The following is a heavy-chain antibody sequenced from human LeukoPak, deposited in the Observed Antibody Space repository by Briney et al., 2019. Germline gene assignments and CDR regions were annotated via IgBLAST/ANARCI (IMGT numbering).Heavy chain of an antibody. CDR2: INSDGSST. CDR3: ASLNYDSSGYPFDY. J-gene: IGHJ4*02. CDR1: GFTFSSYW. V-gene: IGHV3-74*01. D-gene: IGHD3-22*01. Sequence: GGSLRLSCAASGFTFSSYWMHWVRQAPGKGLVWVSRINSDGSSTSYADSVKGRFTISRDNAKNTLYLQTNSLRAEDTAVYYCASLNYDSSGYPFDYWGQGTLVTVSS.